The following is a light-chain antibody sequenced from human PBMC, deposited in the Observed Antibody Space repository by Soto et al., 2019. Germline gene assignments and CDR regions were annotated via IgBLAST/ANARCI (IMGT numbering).Light chain of an antibody. Sequence: QSALTQPPSASGSPGQSVTISCTGTSSDVGGYNYVSWYQQRPGKVPKVIIYEVTKRPSGVPDRFSGSKSGNTASLTVSGLQAEDEADYFCSSYANNNNILVFGTWTKVTVL. CDR2: EVT. CDR1: SSDVGGYNY. J-gene: IGLJ1*01. V-gene: IGLV2-8*01. CDR3: SSYANNNNILV.